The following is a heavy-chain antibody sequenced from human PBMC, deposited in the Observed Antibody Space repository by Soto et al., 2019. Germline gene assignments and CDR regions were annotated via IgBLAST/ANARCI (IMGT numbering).Heavy chain of an antibody. D-gene: IGHD3-10*01. V-gene: IGHV1-3*01. Sequence: SVRQANGQRLEWMGWINAGNGNTKYSQKFQGRVTITRDTSASTAYMELSSLRSEDTAVYYCARLMREYDYWGQGTLVTVSS. CDR3: ARLMREYDY. CDR2: INAGNGNT. J-gene: IGHJ4*02.